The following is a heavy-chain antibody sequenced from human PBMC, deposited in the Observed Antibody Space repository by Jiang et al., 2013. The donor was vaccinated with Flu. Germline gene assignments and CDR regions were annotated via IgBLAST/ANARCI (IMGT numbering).Heavy chain of an antibody. CDR2: IYYSGST. J-gene: IGHJ4*02. V-gene: IGHV4-39*01. Sequence: GPGLVKPSETLSLTCTVSGGSISSSSYYWGWIRQPPGKGLEWIGSIYYSGSTYYNPSLKSRVTISVDTSKNQFSLKLSSVTAADTAVYYCARHREEKRDLWFPGSYIYFDYWGQGTLVTVSS. D-gene: IGHD3-10*01. CDR1: GGSISSSSYY. CDR3: ARHREEKRDLWFPGSYIYFDY.